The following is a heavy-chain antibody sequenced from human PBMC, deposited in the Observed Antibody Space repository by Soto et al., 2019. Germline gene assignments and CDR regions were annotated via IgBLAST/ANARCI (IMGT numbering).Heavy chain of an antibody. CDR2: IIPIFGTA. Sequence: GASVKVSCKASGGTFSSYAISWVRQAPGQGLEWLGGIIPIFGTANYAQKFQGRVTITADESTSTAYMELSSVSSEDTDVYYCARDWLSSSWYLLYYWGQGTLVTVSS. J-gene: IGHJ4*02. D-gene: IGHD6-13*01. CDR1: GGTFSSYA. V-gene: IGHV1-69*13. CDR3: ARDWLSSSWYLLYY.